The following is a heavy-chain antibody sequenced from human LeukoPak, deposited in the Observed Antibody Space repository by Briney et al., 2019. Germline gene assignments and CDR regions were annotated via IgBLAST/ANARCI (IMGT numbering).Heavy chain of an antibody. CDR3: ARVGARRGAFDI. CDR1: GYTFTGYY. V-gene: IGHV1-8*03. CDR2: MNPNSGNT. J-gene: IGHJ3*02. D-gene: IGHD3-16*01. Sequence: ASVKVSCKASGYTFTGYYMHWVRQAPGQGLEWMGWMNPNSGNTGYAQKFQGRVTITRNTSISTAYMELSSLRSEDTAVYYCARVGARRGAFDIWGQGTMVTVSS.